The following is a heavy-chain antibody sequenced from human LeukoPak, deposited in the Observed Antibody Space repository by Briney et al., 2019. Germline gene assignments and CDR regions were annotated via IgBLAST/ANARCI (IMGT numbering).Heavy chain of an antibody. J-gene: IGHJ3*02. CDR3: AKDSWSRNGIYDAFDI. CDR2: VGGDDTN. Sequence: GGSLRLSCAASGFTFSRHGMHWVRQAPGKGLEWVSVVGGDDTNHYIDSAKGRFTISRDNSKNTLSLQMNNLRPEDTAIYYCAKDSWSRNGIYDAFDIWGQGTMVTVSS. D-gene: IGHD2-8*01. V-gene: IGHV3-23*01. CDR1: GFTFSRHG.